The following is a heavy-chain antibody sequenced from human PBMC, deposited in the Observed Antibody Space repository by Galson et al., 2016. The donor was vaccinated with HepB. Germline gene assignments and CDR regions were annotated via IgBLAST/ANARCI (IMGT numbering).Heavy chain of an antibody. CDR1: GYTFSSYG. D-gene: IGHD2-8*01. CDR2: ISAYNGNT. Sequence: SVKVSCKASGYTFSSYGISWVRQAPGQGLEWMGWISAYNGNTTYVQKIQGRVTMTTDTSTSTAYMELRSLRSDDTAVYYCARDLEDIVIMVYALPRMDVWGQGTTVTVSS. V-gene: IGHV1-18*01. J-gene: IGHJ6*02. CDR3: ARDLEDIVIMVYALPRMDV.